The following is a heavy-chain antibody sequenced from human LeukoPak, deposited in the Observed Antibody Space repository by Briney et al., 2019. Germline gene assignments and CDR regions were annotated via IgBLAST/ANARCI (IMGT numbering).Heavy chain of an antibody. CDR1: GFTFNDYG. CDR2: VNWNGGST. CDR3: AKEFGYGPYYFDY. V-gene: IGHV3-20*04. Sequence: GGSLRLSCAASGFTFNDYGMSWVRQAPGKGLEWISGVNWNGGSTGYADSVKGRFTISRDNSKNTLYLQMNSLRAEDTAVYYCAKEFGYGPYYFDYWGQGTLVTVSS. D-gene: IGHD2-2*03. J-gene: IGHJ4*02.